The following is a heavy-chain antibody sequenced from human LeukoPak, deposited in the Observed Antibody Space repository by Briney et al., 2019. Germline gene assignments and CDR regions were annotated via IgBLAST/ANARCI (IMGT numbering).Heavy chain of an antibody. J-gene: IGHJ4*02. V-gene: IGHV3-23*01. D-gene: IGHD3-10*01. CDR2: ISGTGYNT. CDR1: GSTFRNCA. CDR3: AKHVSGSLFYFDY. Sequence: PGGSLRLSCAASGSTFRNCAMSWVRQAPGKGLEWASGISGTGYNTYYADSVKGRFTISRDNSKNTLYLQMNSLGAEDTAVYYCAKHVSGSLFYFDYWGQRTLVTVSS.